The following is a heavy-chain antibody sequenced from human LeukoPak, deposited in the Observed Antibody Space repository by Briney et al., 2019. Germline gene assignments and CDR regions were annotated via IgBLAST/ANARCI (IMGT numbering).Heavy chain of an antibody. D-gene: IGHD3-10*01. CDR3: ARETSGLTDAFDI. J-gene: IGHJ3*02. CDR1: GDSVSSNIAA. Sequence: SQTLSLTCAISGDSVSSNIAAWNWIRQSRSRGLEGLGRTYYRYNWYNDYAVAVKSRITINPDTSKNQFSLQLNSVTPEATAVYYCARETSGLTDAFDIWGQGTMVTVSS. V-gene: IGHV6-1*01. CDR2: TYYRYNWYN.